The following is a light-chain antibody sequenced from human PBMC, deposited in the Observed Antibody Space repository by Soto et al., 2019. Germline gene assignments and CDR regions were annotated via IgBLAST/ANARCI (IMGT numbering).Light chain of an antibody. J-gene: IGKJ2*01. CDR2: KAS. V-gene: IGKV1-5*03. CDR1: QSISSY. CDR3: QQYNSYSYT. Sequence: DIQMTQSPSILSASAGDRVTIACRASQSISSYLAWYQQKPGKAPNLLIYKASNLASGVPSRFTGGGSGTDFTLTINSLQPDDSATYFCQQYNSYSYTFGQGTKLEIK.